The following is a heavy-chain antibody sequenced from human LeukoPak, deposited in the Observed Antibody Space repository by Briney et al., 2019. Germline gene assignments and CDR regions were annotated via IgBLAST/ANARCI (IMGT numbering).Heavy chain of an antibody. V-gene: IGHV1-2*02. CDR2: INPNSGGT. CDR3: SVWFGEFAH. D-gene: IGHD3-10*01. J-gene: IGHJ4*02. Sequence: ASVTVSCKASGYTFTDYNIHWVRQAPGQGLEWMGWINPNSGGTNYAQLFQGMVTMTRDTSISTAYMDLASLKSDDTATYFCSVWFGEFAHWGQGTLVTVSS. CDR1: GYTFTDYN.